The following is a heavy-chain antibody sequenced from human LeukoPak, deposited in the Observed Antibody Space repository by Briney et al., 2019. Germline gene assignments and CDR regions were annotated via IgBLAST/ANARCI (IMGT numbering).Heavy chain of an antibody. Sequence: GGSLRLSCVASGFTFSNNWMGWVRQTPGKGLEWVANIKQDGSEKNYVPSVKGRFTISRDNAKNSLSLQMDSLRAEDTAVYYCVRDTTPLLDYWGQGTLVTVSS. V-gene: IGHV3-7*01. CDR3: VRDTTPLLDY. CDR1: GFTFSNNW. D-gene: IGHD1-26*01. J-gene: IGHJ4*02. CDR2: IKQDGSEK.